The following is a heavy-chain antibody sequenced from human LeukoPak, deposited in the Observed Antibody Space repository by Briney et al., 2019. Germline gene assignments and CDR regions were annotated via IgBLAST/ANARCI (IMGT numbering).Heavy chain of an antibody. V-gene: IGHV3-21*01. CDR3: AELGITMIGGV. J-gene: IGHJ6*04. Sequence: GGSLGLSCAASGFIFSRYSMNWVRQAPGKGLEWVSSISSGSSYIYYADSVKGRFTISRDNAKNSLYLQMNSLRGEDTAVYYCAELGITMIGGVWGKGTTVTISS. D-gene: IGHD3-10*02. CDR1: GFIFSRYS. CDR2: ISSGSSYI.